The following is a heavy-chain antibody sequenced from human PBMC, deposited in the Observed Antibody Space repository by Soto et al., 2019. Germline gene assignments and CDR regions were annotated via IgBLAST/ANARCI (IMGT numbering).Heavy chain of an antibody. CDR1: GGSISSYY. J-gene: IGHJ6*03. V-gene: IGHV4-59*01. CDR3: ARDREYCSGGSCYEEDYYYYMDV. CDR2: IYYSGST. Sequence: TSETLSLTCTVSGGSISSYYWSWIRQPPGKGLEWIGYIYYSGSTNYNPSLKSRVTISVDTSKNQFSLKLSSVTAADTAVYYCARDREYCSGGSCYEEDYYYYMDVWGKGTTVTVSS. D-gene: IGHD2-15*01.